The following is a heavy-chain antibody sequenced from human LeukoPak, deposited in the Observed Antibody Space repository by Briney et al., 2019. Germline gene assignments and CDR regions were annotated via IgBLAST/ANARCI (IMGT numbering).Heavy chain of an antibody. J-gene: IGHJ4*02. CDR3: ARGRVYSYGYDY. V-gene: IGHV3-21*01. CDR1: GFTFSSYS. D-gene: IGHD5-18*01. Sequence: GGSLRLSCAASGFTFSSYSMNWVRQAPGKGLEWVSSISSSSSYVYYADSVKGRFTISRDNAKNSLYLQMNSLRAEDTAVYYCARGRVYSYGYDYWGQGTLVTVSS. CDR2: ISSSSSYV.